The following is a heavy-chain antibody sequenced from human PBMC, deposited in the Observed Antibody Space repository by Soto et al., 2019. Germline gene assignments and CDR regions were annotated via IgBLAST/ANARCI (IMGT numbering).Heavy chain of an antibody. CDR3: AKDLYNWNYASDY. V-gene: IGHV3-30*18. CDR2: ISYDGSNK. D-gene: IGHD1-7*01. Sequence: QVQLVESGGGVVQPGRSLRLSCAASGFTFSSYGMHWVRQAPGKGLEWVAVISYDGSNKYYADSVKGRFTISRDNSKNTLYLQMNSLRAEDTAVYYCAKDLYNWNYASDYWGQGTLVTVSS. J-gene: IGHJ4*02. CDR1: GFTFSSYG.